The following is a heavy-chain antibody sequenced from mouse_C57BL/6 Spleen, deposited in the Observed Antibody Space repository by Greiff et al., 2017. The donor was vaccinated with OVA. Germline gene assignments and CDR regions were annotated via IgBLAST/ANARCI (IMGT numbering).Heavy chain of an antibody. Sequence: VKLQESGAELVRPGTSVKVSCKASGYAFTNYLIEWVKQRPGQGLEWIGVINPGSGGTNYNEKFKGKATLTADKSSSTAYMQLSSLTSEDSAVYFCARSPYDYDGAWFAYWGQGTLVTVSA. V-gene: IGHV1-54*01. J-gene: IGHJ3*01. CDR2: INPGSGGT. D-gene: IGHD2-4*01. CDR3: ARSPYDYDGAWFAY. CDR1: GYAFTNYL.